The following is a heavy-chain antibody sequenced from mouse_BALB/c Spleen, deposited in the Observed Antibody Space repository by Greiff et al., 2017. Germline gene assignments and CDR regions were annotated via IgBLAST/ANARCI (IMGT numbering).Heavy chain of an antibody. D-gene: IGHD2-4*01. Sequence: EVQLQQSGTVLARPGASVKMSCKASGYTFTSYWMHWVKQRPGQGLEWIGSIYPGNSDTSYNQKFKGKAKLTAVTSTSTAYMELSSLTNEDSAVYYCTRGDDYDGFAYWGQGTLVTVSA. J-gene: IGHJ3*01. CDR3: TRGDDYDGFAY. V-gene: IGHV1-5*01. CDR2: IYPGNSDT. CDR1: GYTFTSYW.